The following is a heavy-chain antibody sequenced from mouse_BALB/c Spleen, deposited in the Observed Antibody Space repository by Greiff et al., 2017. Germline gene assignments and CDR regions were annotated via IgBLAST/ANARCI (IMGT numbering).Heavy chain of an antibody. Sequence: EVQLQESGAELVRSGASVKLSCTASGFNIKDYYMHWVKQRPEQGLEWIGWIDPENGDTEYAPKFQGKATMTADTSSNTAYLQLSSLTSEDTAVYYCNARKDDYDDAMDDWGQGTSVTVSS. CDR2: IDPENGDT. CDR1: GFNIKDYY. D-gene: IGHD2-4*01. CDR3: NARKDDYDDAMDD. V-gene: IGHV14-4*02. J-gene: IGHJ4*01.